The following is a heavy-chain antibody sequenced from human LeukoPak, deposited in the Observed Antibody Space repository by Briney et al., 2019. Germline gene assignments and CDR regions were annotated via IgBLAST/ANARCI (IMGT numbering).Heavy chain of an antibody. Sequence: GASVKVSCKASGYTFTSYGISRVRQAPGQGLEWMGWISVYNGNTKYAQKLQGRVTMTTDTSTSTAYMELRSLRSDDTAVYYCAREAPRYYDSSGYYYRRDYFDYWGQGTLVTVSS. CDR3: AREAPRYYDSSGYYYRRDYFDY. J-gene: IGHJ4*02. CDR1: GYTFTSYG. D-gene: IGHD3-22*01. V-gene: IGHV1-18*01. CDR2: ISVYNGNT.